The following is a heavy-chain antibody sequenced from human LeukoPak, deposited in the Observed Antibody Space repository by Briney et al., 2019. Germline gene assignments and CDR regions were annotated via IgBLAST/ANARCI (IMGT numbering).Heavy chain of an antibody. V-gene: IGHV3-48*01. D-gene: IGHD4-11*01. CDR2: ISSRSSTI. Sequence: GGSLRLSCAASGFTFSSYSMNWVRQAPGKGLEWVSYISSRSSTIYYADSVKGRFTISRDNAKNSLYLQMNSLRAEDTAVYYCARGTGTVTPAEYFQHWGQGTLVTVLS. CDR1: GFTFSSYS. J-gene: IGHJ1*01. CDR3: ARGTGTVTPAEYFQH.